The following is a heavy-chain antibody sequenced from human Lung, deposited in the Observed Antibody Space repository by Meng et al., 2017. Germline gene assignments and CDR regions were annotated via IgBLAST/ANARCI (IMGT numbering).Heavy chain of an antibody. CDR2: ITWNGGVK. CDR3: ARASAGTNFDY. CDR1: GFTFDSSH. Sequence: EVQWGGSGGGVVRPGGSLRLSCAASGFTFDSSHMDWVRQVPGRGLEWVSDITWNGGVKRYADSVRGRFTISRDNAKNSLYLQMNSLTAEDTALYYCARASAGTNFDYWGQGTLVTV. V-gene: IGHV3-20*04. J-gene: IGHJ4*02. D-gene: IGHD6-13*01.